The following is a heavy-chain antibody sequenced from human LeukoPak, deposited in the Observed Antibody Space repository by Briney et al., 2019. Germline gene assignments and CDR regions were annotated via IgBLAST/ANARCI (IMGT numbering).Heavy chain of an antibody. CDR3: ARDADAQQQLVGFDY. J-gene: IGHJ4*02. D-gene: IGHD6-13*01. CDR2: ICHSGST. Sequence: PSEALALTCDVSGYSISSGYYWGWIRQPPGKGLEWIGSICHSGSTYYNPSLNRRVTISVDTSKNQFSLKLSSVTAADTAVYYCARDADAQQQLVGFDYWGQGTLVTVSS. V-gene: IGHV4-38-2*02. CDR1: GYSISSGYY.